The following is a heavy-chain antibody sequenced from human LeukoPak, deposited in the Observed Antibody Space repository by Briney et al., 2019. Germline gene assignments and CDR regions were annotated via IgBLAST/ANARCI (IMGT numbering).Heavy chain of an antibody. CDR2: IYYSGST. CDR1: GGSISSSSYY. V-gene: IGHV4-39*07. J-gene: IGHJ4*02. Sequence: PSETLSLTCTVSGGSISSSSYYWGWIRQPPGKGLEWIGSIYYSGSTYYNPSLKSRVTISVDTSKNQFSLKLSSVTAADTAVYYCAREIQEGDGDYWGQGTLVTVSS. D-gene: IGHD3-16*01. CDR3: AREIQEGDGDY.